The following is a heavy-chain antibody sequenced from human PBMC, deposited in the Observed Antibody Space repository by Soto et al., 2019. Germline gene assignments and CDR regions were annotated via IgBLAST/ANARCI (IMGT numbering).Heavy chain of an antibody. CDR1: GFTFSSYA. CDR2: ISGSATST. Sequence: EVQLLESGGGLVQPGGSLRISCAASGFTFSSYAMNWVRQAPGKGLEWVSAISGSATSTYYADSVKGRFTISRDNSKNTLYLQMNSLRAEDTAVYYCVKQYSSGWGWGQGTLITVSS. CDR3: VKQYSSGWG. V-gene: IGHV3-23*01. J-gene: IGHJ4*02. D-gene: IGHD6-19*01.